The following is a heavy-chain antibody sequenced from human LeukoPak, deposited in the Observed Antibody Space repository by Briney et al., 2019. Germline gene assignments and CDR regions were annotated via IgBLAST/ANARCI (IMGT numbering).Heavy chain of an antibody. CDR2: ISGSGGST. Sequence: GGSLRLSCAASGFTFSSYGMSWVRQAPGKGLEWVSAISGSGGSTYYADSVKGRFTISRDNSKTTLYLQMNSLRAEDTAVYYCAKDDPGSYGPDDLDYWGQGTLVTVSS. D-gene: IGHD5-18*01. CDR1: GFTFSSYG. J-gene: IGHJ4*02. V-gene: IGHV3-23*01. CDR3: AKDDPGSYGPDDLDY.